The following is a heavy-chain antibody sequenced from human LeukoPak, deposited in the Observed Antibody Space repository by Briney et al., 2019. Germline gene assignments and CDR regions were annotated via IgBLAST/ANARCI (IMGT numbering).Heavy chain of an antibody. D-gene: IGHD6-19*01. CDR3: ARRVAVARRDAFDI. V-gene: IGHV1-2*02. CDR2: INPNSGGT. J-gene: IGHJ3*02. CDR1: GYTFTAHY. Sequence: ASVKVSCKASGYTFTAHYMHWVRQAPGQGLEWMGWINPNSGGTKYAQNFQGRVTMTRDTSIRTVYMELSRLRSDDTAVYYCARRVAVARRDAFDIWGQGTMVTVSS.